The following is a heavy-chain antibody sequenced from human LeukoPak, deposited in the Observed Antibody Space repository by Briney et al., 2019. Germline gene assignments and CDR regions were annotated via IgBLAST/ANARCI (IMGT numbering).Heavy chain of an antibody. Sequence: SETLSLICGVSGGSITNTNYWTWVRQPPGKGLEWIGEVNLQGSTNYNPSLMGRVAISVDKSENHISLQLTSVTAADTAVYYCAREGGPYRPLDYSGQGTLVTVSS. CDR2: VNLQGST. CDR3: AREGGPYRPLDY. J-gene: IGHJ4*02. V-gene: IGHV4-4*02. CDR1: GGSITNTNY.